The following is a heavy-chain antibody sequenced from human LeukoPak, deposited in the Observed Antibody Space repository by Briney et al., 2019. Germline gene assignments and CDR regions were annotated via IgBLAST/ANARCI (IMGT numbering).Heavy chain of an antibody. J-gene: IGHJ5*02. CDR1: GYSISSGYY. CDR3: ARVPGPNWFDP. CDR2: MYHSGST. Sequence: PSETLSITCTVSGYSISSGYYWGWIRQPPGKGLEWIGSMYHSGSTYYNPSLKSRVTISVDTSKNQFSLKLSSVTAADTAVYYCARVPGPNWFDPWGQGTLVTVSS. V-gene: IGHV4-38-2*02.